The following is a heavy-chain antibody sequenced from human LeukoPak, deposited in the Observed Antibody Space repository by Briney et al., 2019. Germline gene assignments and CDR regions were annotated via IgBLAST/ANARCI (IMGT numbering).Heavy chain of an antibody. Sequence: SVKVSCTASGGTFSSYAISWVRQAPGQGLEWMGGIIPIFGTANYAQKFQGRVTITADESTSTAYMELSNLRSEDTAVYYCARSFPYCSGGSCYSPYYYYYGMDVWGQGTTVTVSS. CDR1: GGTFSSYA. CDR3: ARSFPYCSGGSCYSPYYYYYGMDV. CDR2: IIPIFGTA. D-gene: IGHD2-15*01. J-gene: IGHJ6*02. V-gene: IGHV1-69*13.